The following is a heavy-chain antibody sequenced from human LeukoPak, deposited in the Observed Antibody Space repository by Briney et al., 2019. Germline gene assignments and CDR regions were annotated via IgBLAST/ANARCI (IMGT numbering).Heavy chain of an antibody. J-gene: IGHJ4*02. Sequence: ASVKVSCKASGYTFTSYDINWVRQATGQGLEWMGWMNPNSGNTGYAQKFQGRVTMTEDTSTDTAYMELISLRSDDTAVYYCAADFYDSSGSLDYRGQGTLVTVSS. CDR2: MNPNSGNT. D-gene: IGHD3-22*01. V-gene: IGHV1-8*02. CDR3: AADFYDSSGSLDY. CDR1: GYTFTSYD.